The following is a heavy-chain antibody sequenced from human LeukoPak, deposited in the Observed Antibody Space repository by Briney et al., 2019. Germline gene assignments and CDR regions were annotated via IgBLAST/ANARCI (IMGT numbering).Heavy chain of an antibody. V-gene: IGHV3-66*02. CDR1: GFTVRSNY. J-gene: IGHJ4*02. D-gene: IGHD1-26*01. CDR2: IYSGGST. CDR3: ARDEWELLRAY. Sequence: PGGSLRLSCAASGFTVRSNYMSWVRQAQGKGLEWVSIIYSGGSTYYADSVKGRFTISRDNSKNTLYLQVNSLRVEDTGVYYCARDEWELLRAYWGQGTLVTVSS.